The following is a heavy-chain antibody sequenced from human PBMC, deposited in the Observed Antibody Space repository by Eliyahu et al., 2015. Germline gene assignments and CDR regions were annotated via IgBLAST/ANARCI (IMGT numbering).Heavy chain of an antibody. V-gene: IGHV3-53*01. CDR3: ARAYTRGYPPFDY. Sequence: EVQLVESGGGLIQPGGSLRLSXXASGFXVITNYMSWVRQTPGKGLEWVSVIYSDGTIFYADSVKGRFTISRDSSENTLYLQMNSLRVEDTAVYYCARAYTRGYPPFDYWGQGTLVTVSP. D-gene: IGHD2-8*02. CDR2: IYSDGTI. CDR1: GFXVITNY. J-gene: IGHJ4*02.